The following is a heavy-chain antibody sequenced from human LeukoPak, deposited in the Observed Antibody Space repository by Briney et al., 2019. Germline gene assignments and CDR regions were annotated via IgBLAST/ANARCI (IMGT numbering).Heavy chain of an antibody. V-gene: IGHV4-59*01. CDR1: GGSISSYY. CDR3: ARGPGGYNSIHYFDY. Sequence: SETLSLTCTVSGGSISSYYWSWIRQPPGKGLEWIGYIYYSGSTNYNPSLKSRVTISVDTSKNQFSLKLSSVTAADTAVYYCARGPGGYNSIHYFDYWGQGTLVTVSS. D-gene: IGHD5-24*01. CDR2: IYYSGST. J-gene: IGHJ4*02.